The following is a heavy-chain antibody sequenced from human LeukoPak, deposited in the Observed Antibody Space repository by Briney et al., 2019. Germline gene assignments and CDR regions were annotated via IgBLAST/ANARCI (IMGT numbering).Heavy chain of an antibody. V-gene: IGHV1-2*02. J-gene: IGHJ3*02. CDR2: INPNSGGT. Sequence: GASVKVSCKASGYTFTGYYMHWVRQAPGQGLEWMGWINPNSGGTNYAQKLQGRVTMTRDTSISTAYMELSRLRSDDTAVYYCAREVLRYFDWLSVAFDIWGQGTMVTVSS. CDR1: GYTFTGYY. D-gene: IGHD3-9*01. CDR3: AREVLRYFDWLSVAFDI.